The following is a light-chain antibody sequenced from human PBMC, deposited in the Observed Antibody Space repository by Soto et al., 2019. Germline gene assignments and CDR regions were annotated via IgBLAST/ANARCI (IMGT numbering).Light chain of an antibody. J-gene: IGKJ2*01. CDR1: QSISNY. V-gene: IGKV1-39*01. CDR2: TAS. Sequence: DIQMTQSPSSLSASVGDRVTITCRASQSISNYLNWYQQKPGKAPKLLIYTASSLQSGVQSRFSGSGSGTDFTLTIRSLQREDFATYYCQRGDTAPYTFGQGTKLENK. CDR3: QRGDTAPYT.